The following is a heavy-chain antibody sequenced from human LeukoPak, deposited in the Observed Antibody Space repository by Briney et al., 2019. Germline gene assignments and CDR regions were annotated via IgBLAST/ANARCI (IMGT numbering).Heavy chain of an antibody. CDR2: IKQDGSEK. D-gene: IGHD3-22*01. CDR1: GCTFSSYW. CDR3: AREDSSGYYFDY. Sequence: GGSLRLSCAASGCTFSSYWMSWVRQAPGKGLGWVANIKQDGSEKYYVDSVKGRFTISRDNAKNSLYLQMNSLRAEDTAVYYCAREDSSGYYFDYWGQGTLVTVSS. J-gene: IGHJ4*02. V-gene: IGHV3-7*01.